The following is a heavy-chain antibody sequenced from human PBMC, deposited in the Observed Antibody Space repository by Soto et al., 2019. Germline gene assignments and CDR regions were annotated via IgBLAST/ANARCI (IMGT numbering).Heavy chain of an antibody. CDR1: GGTFSSYA. CDR3: ARDRGPSSGYYPYWFDP. J-gene: IGHJ5*02. Sequence: QVQLVQSGAEVKKPGSSVKVSCKASGGTFSSYAITWVRQAPGQGLEWMGGIIPIFGTANNAQKFQGRDTTTADESTSTAYMERSSLRSEDTAVYYCARDRGPSSGYYPYWFDPWGQGTLVTVSS. CDR2: IIPIFGTA. V-gene: IGHV1-69*12. D-gene: IGHD3-22*01.